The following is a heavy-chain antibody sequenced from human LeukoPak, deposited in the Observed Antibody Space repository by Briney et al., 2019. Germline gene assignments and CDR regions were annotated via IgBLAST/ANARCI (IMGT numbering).Heavy chain of an antibody. CDR3: ARKVKSWYYFDY. CDR1: GYTFTSYD. J-gene: IGHJ4*02. D-gene: IGHD2-21*01. CDR2: ISAYNGST. V-gene: IGHV1-18*01. Sequence: ASVKVSCKASGYTFTSYDINWVRQATGQGLEWMGWISAYNGSTNYAQKLQGRVTMTTDTSTSTAYMELRSLRSDDTAVYYCARKVKSWYYFDYWGQGTLVTVSS.